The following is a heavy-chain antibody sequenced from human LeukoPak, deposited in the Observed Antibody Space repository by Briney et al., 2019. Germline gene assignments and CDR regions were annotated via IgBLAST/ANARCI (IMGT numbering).Heavy chain of an antibody. D-gene: IGHD3-16*01. CDR1: GDTLTEFS. CDR2: FDPENGKT. Sequence: GASVQVSCKVSGDTLTEFSIHWVRQAPGKGLEWMGGFDPENGKTIYAQKFQDRVTMTEGTSTGTAYMALSGLTSDDTAVYYCATVSDLVMITLNHWYFDLWGRGTLVAVSS. CDR3: ATVSDLVMITLNHWYFDL. V-gene: IGHV1-24*01. J-gene: IGHJ2*01.